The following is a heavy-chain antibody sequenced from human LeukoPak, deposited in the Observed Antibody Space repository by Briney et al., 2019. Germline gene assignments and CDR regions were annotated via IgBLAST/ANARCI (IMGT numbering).Heavy chain of an antibody. V-gene: IGHV3-23*01. CDR1: GLTFSSYA. CDR2: ISGSGGST. CDR3: AKDGRFLEWLPPYFDY. Sequence: GGSLRLSCAASGLTFSSYAMSWVRKAPGKGLEWVSAISGSGGSTYYADSVKGRFTISRGNSKNTLYLQMNSLRAEDTAVYYCAKDGRFLEWLPPYFDYWGQGTLVTVSS. J-gene: IGHJ4*02. D-gene: IGHD3-3*01.